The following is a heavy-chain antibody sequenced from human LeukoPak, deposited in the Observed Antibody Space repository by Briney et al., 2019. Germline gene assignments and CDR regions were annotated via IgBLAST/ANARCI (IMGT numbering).Heavy chain of an antibody. J-gene: IGHJ3*02. CDR2: ISGSGGST. Sequence: GGSLRLSCAASGLTFSSYAMSWVRQAPGKGLEWVSAISGSGGSTYYADSVKGRFTISRDNSKNTMYLQMNSLRAEDTAVYFCIKVIMFAFDIWGQGTMVTVSS. CDR1: GLTFSSYA. CDR3: IKVIMFAFDI. D-gene: IGHD3-10*02. V-gene: IGHV3-23*01.